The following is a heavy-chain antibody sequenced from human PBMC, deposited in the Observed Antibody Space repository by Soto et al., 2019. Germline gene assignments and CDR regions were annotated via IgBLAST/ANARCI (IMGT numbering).Heavy chain of an antibody. CDR2: IKEDGRER. CDR3: ARDRGGRSGKDV. J-gene: IGHJ6*04. D-gene: IGHD3-16*01. Sequence: QVVESGVGLCQPGGSLRLSCAASGFAFSHYWMFWVRQAPGMGLECVANIKEDGRERNYLDSGKGRFTISRDNAKNSLYIKMNSLRSEHTDVYYCARDRGGRSGKDVWGKGTTVTVSS. CDR1: GFAFSHYW. V-gene: IGHV3-7*01.